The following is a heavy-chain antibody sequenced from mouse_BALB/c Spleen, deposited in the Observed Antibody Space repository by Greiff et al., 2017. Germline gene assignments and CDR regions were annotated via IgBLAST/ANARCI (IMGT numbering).Heavy chain of an antibody. CDR3: TDGSSAVGNDFDY. J-gene: IGHJ2*01. D-gene: IGHD1-1*01. CDR2: IYPGNSDT. CDR1: GYSFTSYW. Sequence: EVQLQQSGTVLARPGASVKMSCKASGYSFTSYWMHWVKQRPGQGLEWIGAIYPGNSDTSYNQKFKGKAKLTAVTSASTAYMELSSLTNEDSAVYYCTDGSSAVGNDFDYWGQGTTLTVSS. V-gene: IGHV1-5*01.